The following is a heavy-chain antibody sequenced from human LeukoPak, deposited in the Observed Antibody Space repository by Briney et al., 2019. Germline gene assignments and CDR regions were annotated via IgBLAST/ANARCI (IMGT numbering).Heavy chain of an antibody. CDR3: AKARMKVVATTFDY. V-gene: IGHV3-23*01. J-gene: IGHJ4*02. CDR2: ISGSGGST. CDR1: GFTFSSYA. D-gene: IGHD5-12*01. Sequence: PGGSLRLSCAASGFTFSSYAMSWVRQAPGEGLEWVSAISGSGGSTYYADSVKGRFTISRDNSKNTLYLQMNSLRAEDTAVYYCAKARMKVVATTFDYWGQGTLVTVSS.